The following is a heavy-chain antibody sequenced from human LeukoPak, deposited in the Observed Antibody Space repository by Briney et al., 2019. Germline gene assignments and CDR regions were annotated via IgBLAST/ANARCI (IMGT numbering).Heavy chain of an antibody. CDR3: ATAKFCGGDCYSYYFDY. CDR1: GYTLTESS. D-gene: IGHD2-21*01. CDR2: FDPEDGET. V-gene: IGHV1-24*01. Sequence: EASVKVSCKVSGYTLTESSMHWVRQAPGKGLEWMGGFDPEDGETIYAQKFQGRVTMTEDTSTDTAYMELSSLRSEDTAVYYCATAKFCGGDCYSYYFDYWSQGTLVTVSS. J-gene: IGHJ4*02.